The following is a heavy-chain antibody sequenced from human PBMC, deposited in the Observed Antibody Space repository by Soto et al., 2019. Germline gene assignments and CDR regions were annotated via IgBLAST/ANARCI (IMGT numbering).Heavy chain of an antibody. CDR2: ISAYNGNT. D-gene: IGHD2-21*02. Sequence: QVQLVQSGAEVKKPGASVKVSCKASGYTFTSYGISWVRQAPGQGLEWMGWISAYNGNTNYAQKLQGRVTMTTDTSSSTAYMELRSLRADDTAVYYCATYCGGDCYPTVVFDYWGQGTLVTVSS. J-gene: IGHJ4*02. CDR3: ATYCGGDCYPTVVFDY. CDR1: GYTFTSYG. V-gene: IGHV1-18*01.